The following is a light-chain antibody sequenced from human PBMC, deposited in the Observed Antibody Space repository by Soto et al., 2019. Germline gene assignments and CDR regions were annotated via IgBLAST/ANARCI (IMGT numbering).Light chain of an antibody. V-gene: IGKV3-20*01. J-gene: IGKJ1*01. CDR3: QQYDSSPRT. CDR2: GAS. CDR1: QSVSSSY. Sequence: EIVLTQSPGTLSLSPGERATLSCRASQSVSSSYLAWYQQKPGQAPSLLIYGASSRATGIPDRFSGSGSGTDFTLTISRLEPEDFAVYYCQQYDSSPRTFAQGTKVAIK.